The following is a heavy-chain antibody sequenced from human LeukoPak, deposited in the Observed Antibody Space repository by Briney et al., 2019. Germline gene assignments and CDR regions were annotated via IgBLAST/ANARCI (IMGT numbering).Heavy chain of an antibody. D-gene: IGHD4-17*01. CDR3: ARVYGANPPDA. Sequence: PSETLSLTCTVSGGSISSGGYYWSWIRQHPGKGLGWIGCIYYSGKTYDSPSLKSRVTISVDTSKNQFSLKLSSVTAADTAVYYCARVYGANPPDAWGQGTLVTVSS. V-gene: IGHV4-31*03. CDR1: GGSISSGGYY. CDR2: IYYSGKT. J-gene: IGHJ5*02.